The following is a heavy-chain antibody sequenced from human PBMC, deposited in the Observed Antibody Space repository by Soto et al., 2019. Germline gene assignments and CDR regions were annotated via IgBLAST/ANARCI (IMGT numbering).Heavy chain of an antibody. CDR3: ARAEYLFSPVADCFDG. J-gene: IGHJ4*02. V-gene: IGHV1-2*02. Sequence: ASVKVSCMASGYTFAGYYVNWARQAPGQGLECMGWINPDNGVPNYAQKFQGRANLSRNTSINTAYMELSRLTSDDTAMYYCARAEYLFSPVADCFDGLGQGTLVTVSS. CDR2: INPDNGVP. D-gene: IGHD2-2*01. CDR1: GYTFAGYY.